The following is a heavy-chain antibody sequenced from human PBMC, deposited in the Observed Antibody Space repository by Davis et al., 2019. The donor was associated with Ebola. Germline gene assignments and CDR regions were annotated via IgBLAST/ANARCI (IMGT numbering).Heavy chain of an antibody. D-gene: IGHD3-3*01. CDR3: ARVEWLGYYYGMDV. CDR2: INHSGST. Sequence: SETLSLTCAVYGGSFSGYYWSWIRQPPGKGLEWIGEINHSGSTNYNPSLKSRVTISVDTSKNQFSLKLSPVTAADTAVYYCARVEWLGYYYGMDVWGQGTTVTVSS. V-gene: IGHV4-34*01. CDR1: GGSFSGYY. J-gene: IGHJ6*02.